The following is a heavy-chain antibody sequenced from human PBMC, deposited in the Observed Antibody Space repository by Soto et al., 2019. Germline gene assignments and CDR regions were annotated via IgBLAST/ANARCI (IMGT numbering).Heavy chain of an antibody. CDR1: GGTLNNYL. D-gene: IGHD4-4*01. J-gene: IGHJ4*02. CDR2: IIPISGTS. Sequence: QVQLVQSGADVKKPGSSVKVSCKASGGTLNNYLITWARQAPGQGLEWMGEIIPISGTSNFAQKFQGRVTITAVESTSTAYMELSSLRSEDTAVYYCARGGVDTITFDYWGPGTLVTVSS. V-gene: IGHV1-69*01. CDR3: ARGGVDTITFDY.